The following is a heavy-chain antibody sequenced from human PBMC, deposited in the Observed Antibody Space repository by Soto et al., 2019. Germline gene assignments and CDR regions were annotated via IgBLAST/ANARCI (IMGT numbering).Heavy chain of an antibody. CDR3: ATAAYSSGWYSGFDY. V-gene: IGHV1-24*01. J-gene: IGHJ4*02. CDR2: FDPEDGET. Sequence: PSVKVSCKVSVYTLTELSIHWVRQAPGKGLEWMGGFDPEDGETIYAQKFQGRVTMTEDTSTDTAYMELSSLRSEDTAVYHCATAAYSSGWYSGFDYWGQGTLVTVSS. D-gene: IGHD6-19*01. CDR1: VYTLTELS.